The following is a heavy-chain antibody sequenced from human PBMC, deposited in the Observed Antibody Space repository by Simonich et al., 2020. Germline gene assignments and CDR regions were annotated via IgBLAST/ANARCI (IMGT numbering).Heavy chain of an antibody. CDR3: ERGALTGDYYYMDV. CDR2: SNTNSGGT. Sequence: QVQLVQSGAEVKKPGASVKVSCKASGYTFTGYYMHWVRQAPGQGLEWLGGSNTNSGGTNDAQKLQGRVTMNRDTSISTAYMELSRLRSDDTAVYYWERGALTGDYYYMDVWGKGTTVTVSS. D-gene: IGHD7-27*01. J-gene: IGHJ6*03. CDR1: GYTFTGYY. V-gene: IGHV1-2*02.